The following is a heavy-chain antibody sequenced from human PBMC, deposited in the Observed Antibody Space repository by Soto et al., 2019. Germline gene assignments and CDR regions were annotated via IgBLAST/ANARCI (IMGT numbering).Heavy chain of an antibody. V-gene: IGHV3-30*04. CDR1: GFTFSSYA. CDR2: ISYDGSNK. CDR3: ASGSWRDYYSIDV. J-gene: IGHJ6*03. D-gene: IGHD3-3*01. Sequence: GGSLRLSCAASGFTFSSYAMHWGRQAPGKGLEWVAVISYDGSNKYYADSVKGRFTISRDNSKNTLYLQMNSLRAEDTAVYYCASGSWRDYYSIDVWGKGTTVTVSS.